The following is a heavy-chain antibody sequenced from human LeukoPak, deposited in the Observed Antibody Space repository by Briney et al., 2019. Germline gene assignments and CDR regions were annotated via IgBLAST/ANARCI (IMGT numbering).Heavy chain of an antibody. V-gene: IGHV3-53*01. CDR2: IYSGGST. J-gene: IGHJ4*02. D-gene: IGHD3-22*01. CDR3: AKDRLLYYYDSSGDIIFDY. CDR1: GFTVSSNH. Sequence: GGSLRLSCAASGFTVSSNHMSWVRQAPGKGLEWVSVIYSGGSTYYADSVKGRFTISRDNSKNTLYLQMNSLRAEDTAVYYCAKDRLLYYYDSSGDIIFDYWGQGTLVTVSS.